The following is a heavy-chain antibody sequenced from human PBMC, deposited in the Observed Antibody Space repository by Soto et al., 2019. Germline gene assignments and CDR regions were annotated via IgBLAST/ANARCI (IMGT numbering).Heavy chain of an antibody. CDR1: GFTFSSYE. CDR3: ATNHSGSPGFDL. J-gene: IGHJ2*01. Sequence: EVQLVESGGGLVPPGGSLRLSCAASGFTFSSYEMNWVRQAPGKGLEWISYISSSGSIIYYADSVKGRFTISRDNAKNSLYLHMNSLRAEDTAVYYCATNHSGSPGFDLWGRGTLVTVSS. CDR2: ISSSGSII. V-gene: IGHV3-48*03. D-gene: IGHD1-26*01.